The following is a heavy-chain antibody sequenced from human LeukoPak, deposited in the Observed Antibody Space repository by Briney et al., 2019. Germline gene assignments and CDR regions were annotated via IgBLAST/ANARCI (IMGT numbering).Heavy chain of an antibody. CDR2: IHYSGST. CDR3: ATEGIVGATGAFDL. J-gene: IGHJ2*01. CDR1: GGSISDSGYY. Sequence: PSETLSLTCTVSGGSISDSGYYWGWIRQPPGTGLEWLGSIHYSGSTYYNPSLKSRVTISVDTSKNQVSLRLSSVTAADTAVYYYATEGIVGATGAFDLWGRGTLVTVSS. V-gene: IGHV4-39*02. D-gene: IGHD1-26*01.